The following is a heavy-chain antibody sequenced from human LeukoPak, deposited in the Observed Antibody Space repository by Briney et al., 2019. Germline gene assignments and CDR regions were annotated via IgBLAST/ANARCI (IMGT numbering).Heavy chain of an antibody. D-gene: IGHD3-16*01. J-gene: IGHJ4*02. CDR3: ARGFPHGGYVWPIDY. CDR1: GGTISSYY. V-gene: IGHV4-59*01. Sequence: SETLSLTCNASGGTISSYYWSWVRQPPGQGLEWIGYIYYSGSTDYNPSLKSRVSISVDTSKNQFSLKLSSVTAADTAVYYCARGFPHGGYVWPIDYWGQGTLVTVSS. CDR2: IYYSGST.